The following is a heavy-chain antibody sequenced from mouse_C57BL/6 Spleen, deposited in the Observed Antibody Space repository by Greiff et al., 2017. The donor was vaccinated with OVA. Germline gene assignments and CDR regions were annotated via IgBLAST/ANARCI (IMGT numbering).Heavy chain of an antibody. J-gene: IGHJ1*03. CDR2: IDSSDSET. CDR3: ARAATVVENWYFDV. CDR1: GYTFTSYW. D-gene: IGHD1-1*01. Sequence: QVQLQQPGAELVRPGSSVKLSCKASGYTFTSYWLHWVKQRPIQGLEWIGNIDSSDSETHYNQKFKDKATLTVDKSSSTAYMQVSSLTSEDSAAYYCARAATVVENWYFDVWGTGTTVTVSS. V-gene: IGHV1-52*01.